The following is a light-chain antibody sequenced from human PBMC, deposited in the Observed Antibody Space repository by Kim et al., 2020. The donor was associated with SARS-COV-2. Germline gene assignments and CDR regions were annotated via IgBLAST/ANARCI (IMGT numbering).Light chain of an antibody. CDR3: LQDHTYPLT. CDR2: AAS. CDR1: QGIRND. J-gene: IGKJ4*01. V-gene: IGKV1-6*01. Sequence: ASVGDRVTITCRASQGIRNDLGWYQHKPGKAPKLLIYAASSLQSGVPSRFSGRGSGTDFTLTISSLQPEDFATYYCLQDHTYPLTFGGGTKVDIK.